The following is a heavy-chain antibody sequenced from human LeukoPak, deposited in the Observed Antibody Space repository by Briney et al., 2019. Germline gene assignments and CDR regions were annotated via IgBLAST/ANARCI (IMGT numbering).Heavy chain of an antibody. Sequence: PGGSLRLSCAASGFTFSSYAMSWVRQAPGKGLEWVALISYDGGEDYYADSVKGRFSISRDNFRNTLYLQMSSLRAEDTAVYYCTNFDHWGQGTLVTVSS. J-gene: IGHJ4*02. CDR3: TNFDH. CDR2: ISYDGGED. V-gene: IGHV3-33*08. CDR1: GFTFSSYA.